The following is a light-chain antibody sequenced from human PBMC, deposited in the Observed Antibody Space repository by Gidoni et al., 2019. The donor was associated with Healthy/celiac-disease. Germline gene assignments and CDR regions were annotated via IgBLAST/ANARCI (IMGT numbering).Light chain of an antibody. J-gene: IGKJ4*01. CDR3: QQYDNLPLT. CDR1: QDISNY. CDR2: DAF. V-gene: IGKV1-33*01. Sequence: ILMTQSPSSLSASVGDKVTITCQASQDISNYLNWYQQKPGKAPKLLIYDAFNLEKGVPSRFSGSGSGTDFTFTISSLQPEDIATYYCQQYDNLPLTFGGGTKVEIK.